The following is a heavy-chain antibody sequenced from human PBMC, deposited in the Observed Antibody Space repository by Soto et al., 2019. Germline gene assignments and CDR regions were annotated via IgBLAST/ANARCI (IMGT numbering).Heavy chain of an antibody. CDR1: GVSVNDFY. CDR2: LHNSGTT. D-gene: IGHD1-1*01. V-gene: IGHV4-59*08. J-gene: IGHJ3*02. Sequence: QVRLQESGPGLVKPSETLSLTCFVSGVSVNDFYWSWVRQPRGRGLEWIEWLHNSGTTIYSPPLKSRVTTSLDGSRNQFSLRLSSATAADTAVYYCARHDGRGGAFDIWGLGTMVSVSS. CDR3: ARHDGRGGAFDI.